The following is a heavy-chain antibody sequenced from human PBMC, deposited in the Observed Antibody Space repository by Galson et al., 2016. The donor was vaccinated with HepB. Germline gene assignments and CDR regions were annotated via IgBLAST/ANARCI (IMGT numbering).Heavy chain of an antibody. Sequence: SLRLSCAASGFIFSSYNMNWVRQAPGKGLKWVSSISSSGRYIYYADSVKGRFTISRDNAENSLYLQMNSLRAEDTAVYYSARDVWAARTDYYAMDVWGQGTTVTVSS. V-gene: IGHV3-21*01. D-gene: IGHD6-6*01. J-gene: IGHJ6*02. CDR3: ARDVWAARTDYYAMDV. CDR2: ISSSGRYI. CDR1: GFIFSSYN.